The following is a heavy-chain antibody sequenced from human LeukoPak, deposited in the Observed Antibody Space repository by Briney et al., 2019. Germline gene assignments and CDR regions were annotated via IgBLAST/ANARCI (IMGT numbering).Heavy chain of an antibody. J-gene: IGHJ6*02. D-gene: IGHD2-2*01. CDR3: ARDIVVVPAAYYYYYGMDV. Sequence: ASVKVSCKASGYTFTSYGISWVRQAPGQGLEWMGWISAYNGNTNYAQKLQGRITMTTDTSTSTAYMELRSLRSDDTAVYYCARDIVVVPAAYYYYYGMDVWGQGTTVTVSS. V-gene: IGHV1-18*01. CDR1: GYTFTSYG. CDR2: ISAYNGNT.